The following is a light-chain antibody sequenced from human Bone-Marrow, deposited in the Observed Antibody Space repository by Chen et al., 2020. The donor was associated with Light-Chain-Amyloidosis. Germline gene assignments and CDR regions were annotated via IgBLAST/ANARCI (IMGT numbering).Light chain of an antibody. J-gene: IGKJ2*01. CDR2: RAS. CDR1: QDIGDW. V-gene: IGKV1-5*03. CDR3: QQYKSFTFT. Sequence: DIRMTQSPSTLSASVGDRVTITCRASQDIGDWLAWFQQKPGRAPQLPIYRASNLESGVPLRFTGSGSGTDSTLTISSLQPDDFATYFCQQYKSFTFTFGPGTKL.